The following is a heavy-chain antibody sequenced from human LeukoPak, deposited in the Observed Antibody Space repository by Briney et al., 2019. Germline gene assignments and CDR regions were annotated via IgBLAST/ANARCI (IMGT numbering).Heavy chain of an antibody. V-gene: IGHV3-48*03. J-gene: IGHJ6*04. CDR2: ISSSGSTI. CDR1: GFTFSSYE. CDR3: AELGITMIGGV. Sequence: GGSLRPACAASGFTFSSYELNWVRQAPGKGLEWVSYISSSGSTIYYADSVKGRFTISRDNAKNSLYLQMNSLRAEDTAVYYCAELGITMIGGVWGKGTTVTISS. D-gene: IGHD3-10*02.